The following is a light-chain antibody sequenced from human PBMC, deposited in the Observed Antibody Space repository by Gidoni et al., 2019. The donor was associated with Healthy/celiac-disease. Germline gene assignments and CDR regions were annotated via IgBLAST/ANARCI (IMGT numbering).Light chain of an antibody. CDR1: SSNIGNNY. J-gene: IGLJ2*01. Sequence: QSLLTQPPSVSAAPGHKVTIYCSGSSSNIGNNYVSWYQQLPGTAPKLLIYENNKRPPGIPDRVSGSKSGTSAALGITGLQTEDEADYYCGTWNSSLSAEVFGGGTKLTVL. V-gene: IGLV1-51*02. CDR3: GTWNSSLSAEV. CDR2: ENN.